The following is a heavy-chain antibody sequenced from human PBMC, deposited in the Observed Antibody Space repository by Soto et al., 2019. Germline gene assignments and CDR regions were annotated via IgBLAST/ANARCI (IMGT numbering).Heavy chain of an antibody. CDR2: ISSNGRNT. Sequence: EVQLVESGGGLVQPGGSLRLSCAASGFAFSSYWMQWVRQAPGKGPVWVSRISSNGRNTTYADPVKGRFTVSRDNAKNTLHLQMTSLRDEDTAVYYCVKASTVTGVGGYRWGQGTLVTVSS. D-gene: IGHD6-19*01. CDR1: GFAFSSYW. CDR3: VKASTVTGVGGYR. V-gene: IGHV3-74*03. J-gene: IGHJ4*02.